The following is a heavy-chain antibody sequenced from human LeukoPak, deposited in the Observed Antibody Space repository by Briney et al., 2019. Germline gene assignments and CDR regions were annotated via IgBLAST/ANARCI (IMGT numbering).Heavy chain of an antibody. D-gene: IGHD1-26*01. Sequence: PGGSLRLSCVASGFSFSSYVMLWVRQSPGKGLEWVAFIRSDGSNKYYADSVKGRFAISRDNFRNTLYLQMNNLRAEDTAVYYCAREDSGSYYGYFDYWGQGTLVTVSS. V-gene: IGHV3-30*02. CDR3: AREDSGSYYGYFDY. CDR2: IRSDGSNK. J-gene: IGHJ4*02. CDR1: GFSFSSYV.